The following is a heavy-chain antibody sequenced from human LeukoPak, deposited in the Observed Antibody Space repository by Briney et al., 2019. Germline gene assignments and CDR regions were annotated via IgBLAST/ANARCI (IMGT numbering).Heavy chain of an antibody. CDR2: IYYSGST. J-gene: IGHJ5*02. D-gene: IGHD2-2*01. V-gene: IGHV4-30-4*01. CDR3: AREIGAGYQLLLYSTSNWFDP. Sequence: SQTLSLTCTVSGGSISSGDYYWSWIRQPPGKGLEWIGYIYYSGSTYYNPSLKSRVTISVDTSKNQFSLKLSSVTAADTAVYYCAREIGAGYQLLLYSTSNWFDPWGQGTLVTVSS. CDR1: GGSISSGDYY.